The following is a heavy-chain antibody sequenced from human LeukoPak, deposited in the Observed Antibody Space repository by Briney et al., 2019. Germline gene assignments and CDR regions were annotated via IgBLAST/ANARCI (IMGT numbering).Heavy chain of an antibody. Sequence: GGSLRLSCAASGFTFSSYWMHWVRQAPVKGLVWVSRINSDGSSTSYADSVKGRFTISRDNAKNTLYLQMNSLRAEDTAVYYCAREGITFGGYDNWGQGTLVTVSS. CDR3: AREGITFGGYDN. J-gene: IGHJ4*02. CDR2: INSDGSST. D-gene: IGHD3-16*01. V-gene: IGHV3-74*01. CDR1: GFTFSSYW.